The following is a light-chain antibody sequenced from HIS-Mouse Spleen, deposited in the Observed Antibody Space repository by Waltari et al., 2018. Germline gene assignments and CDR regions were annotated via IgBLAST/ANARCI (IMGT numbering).Light chain of an antibody. CDR2: CAS. CDR1: QSVLYSSNNKNY. V-gene: IGKV4-1*01. J-gene: IGKJ4*01. Sequence: DIVMTQSPDSLAVSLGERATINCQSSQSVLYSSNNKNYLAWYQQKPGQPPKLLIYCASTRESGVPDRFSGSGSGTDFSLTISSLQAEDVAVYYCQQYYSTALTFGGGTKVEIK. CDR3: QQYYSTALT.